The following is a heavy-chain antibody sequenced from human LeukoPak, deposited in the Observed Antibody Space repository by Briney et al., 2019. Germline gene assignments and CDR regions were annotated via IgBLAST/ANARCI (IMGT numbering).Heavy chain of an antibody. J-gene: IGHJ4*02. CDR3: ARANYYDITSFDF. CDR1: GFTFSNYE. CDR2: ISSSGSAI. Sequence: PGGSLRLSCAASGFTFSNYEINWVRQAPGKGLEWVSYISSSGSAIYYADSVKGRFTISRDNAKNSLHLQMKSLRAEDTAVYYCARANYYDITSFDFWGQGALVTVPS. D-gene: IGHD3-22*01. V-gene: IGHV3-48*03.